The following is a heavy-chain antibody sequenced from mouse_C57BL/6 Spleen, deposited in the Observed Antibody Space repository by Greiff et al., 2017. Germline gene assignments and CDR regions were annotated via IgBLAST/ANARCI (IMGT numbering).Heavy chain of an antibody. CDR1: GYSFTGYY. CDR2: INPSTGGT. J-gene: IGHJ2*01. CDR3: ARNFYYGSSPYFDY. D-gene: IGHD1-1*01. V-gene: IGHV1-42*01. Sequence: EVQLQQSGPELVKPGASVKISCKASGYSFTGYYMNWVKQSPEKSLEWIGEINPSTGGTTYNQKFKAKATLTVDKSSSTAYMQLKSLTSEDSAVYYCARNFYYGSSPYFDYWGQGTTLTVSS.